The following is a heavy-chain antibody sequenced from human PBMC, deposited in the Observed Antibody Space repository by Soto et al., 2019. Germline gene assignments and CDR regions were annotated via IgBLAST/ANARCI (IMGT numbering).Heavy chain of an antibody. J-gene: IGHJ4*02. CDR3: AKDVGYCSGGSCYRFDY. Sequence: PGGSLRLSCAASGFTFSSYGMHWVRQAPDKGLEWVAVISYDGNNKDYADSVKGRFTISRDNSKNTLYLQMNSLRAEDTAVYYCAKDVGYCSGGSCYRFDYWGQGTLVTVSS. CDR2: ISYDGNNK. CDR1: GFTFSSYG. D-gene: IGHD2-15*01. V-gene: IGHV3-30*18.